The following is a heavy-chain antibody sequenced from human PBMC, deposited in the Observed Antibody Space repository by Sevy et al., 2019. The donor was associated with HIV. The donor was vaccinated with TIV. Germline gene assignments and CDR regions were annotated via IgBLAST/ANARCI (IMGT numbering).Heavy chain of an antibody. CDR2: ISAYNGNT. V-gene: IGHV1-18*01. J-gene: IGHJ6*02. Sequence: ASVKVSCKASGYTFTSYGISWVRQAPGQGLEWMGWISAYNGNTNYAQKLQGRVTMTTDTSTGTAYMELRSLRSDDTAVYYCARDGSNCSGGSCYSKPYYYGMDVWGQGTTVTVSS. D-gene: IGHD2-15*01. CDR3: ARDGSNCSGGSCYSKPYYYGMDV. CDR1: GYTFTSYG.